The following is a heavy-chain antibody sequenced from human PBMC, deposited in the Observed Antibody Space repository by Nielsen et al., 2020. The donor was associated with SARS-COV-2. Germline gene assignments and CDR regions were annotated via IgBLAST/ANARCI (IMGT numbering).Heavy chain of an antibody. V-gene: IGHV3-23*01. CDR2: ISGSGGST. CDR1: GFTFSSYA. D-gene: IGHD5-12*01. Sequence: GESLKISCAASGFTFSSYAMSWVRQAPGKGLEWVSAISGSGGSTYYADSVKGRFTISRDNSKNTLYLQMNSLRAEDTAVYYCARDSGYVLGDVDAFDIWGQGTMVTVSS. CDR3: ARDSGYVLGDVDAFDI. J-gene: IGHJ3*02.